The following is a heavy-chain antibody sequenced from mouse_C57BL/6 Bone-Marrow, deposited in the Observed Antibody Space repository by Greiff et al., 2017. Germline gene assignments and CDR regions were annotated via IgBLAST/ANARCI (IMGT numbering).Heavy chain of an antibody. V-gene: IGHV14-4*01. D-gene: IGHD1-1*01. CDR1: GFNIKDDY. CDR3: THYYYGSYYFDY. J-gene: IGHJ2*01. Sequence: DVQLVESGAELVRPGASVKLSCTASGFNIKDDYMHWVKQRPEQGLEWIGWIDPENGDTEYASKFQGKATITADTSSNTAYLQLSSLTSEDTAVYYCTHYYYGSYYFDYWGQGTTLTVSS. CDR2: IDPENGDT.